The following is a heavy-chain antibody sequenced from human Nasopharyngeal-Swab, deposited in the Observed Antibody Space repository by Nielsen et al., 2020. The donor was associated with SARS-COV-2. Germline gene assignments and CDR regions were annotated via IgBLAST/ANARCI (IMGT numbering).Heavy chain of an antibody. V-gene: IGHV6-1*01. CDR1: GDSVPSSSAA. Sequence: SDTLSLTCAISGDSVPSSSAAWNWIRQSPSRGLEWLGRTYYRSKWYNDYAVSVKSRITINPDTSKNQFSLHLNSVTPEDTAVYYCARARGAYGDYYYYYYTDVWGKGTTVTVSS. CDR3: ARARGAYGDYYYYYYTDV. J-gene: IGHJ6*03. CDR2: TYYRSKWYN. D-gene: IGHD4-17*01.